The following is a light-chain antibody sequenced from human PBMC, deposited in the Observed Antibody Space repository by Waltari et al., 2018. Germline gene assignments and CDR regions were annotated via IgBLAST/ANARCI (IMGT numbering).Light chain of an antibody. J-gene: IGKJ5*01. V-gene: IGKV3-11*01. CDR3: QQRSNWPPSIT. CDR2: GVS. Sequence: EIVLTQSPATLSLSPGERATLSCRASQSVNNYLAWYQHKPGQTPMLLIYGVSNRATGIPARFSGSGSGTDFTLTISSLEPEDFAVYYCQQRSNWPPSITFGQGTRLEIK. CDR1: QSVNNY.